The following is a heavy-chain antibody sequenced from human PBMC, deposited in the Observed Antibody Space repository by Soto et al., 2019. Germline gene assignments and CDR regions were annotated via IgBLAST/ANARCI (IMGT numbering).Heavy chain of an antibody. V-gene: IGHV3-30*18. CDR2: ISYDGSNK. Sequence: GGSLRLSCAASGFTFSSYGMHWVRQAPGKGLEWVAVISYDGSNKYYADSVKGRFTISRDNSKNTLYLQMNSLRAEDTAVYYCAKDRDRWYYFDYWGQGTLVTVYS. CDR3: AKDRDRWYYFDY. J-gene: IGHJ4*02. D-gene: IGHD2-8*01. CDR1: GFTFSSYG.